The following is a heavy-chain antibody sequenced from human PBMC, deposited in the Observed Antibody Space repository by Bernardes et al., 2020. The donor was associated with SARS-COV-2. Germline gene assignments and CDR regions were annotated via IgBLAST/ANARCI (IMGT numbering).Heavy chain of an antibody. CDR3: ARDRLQKRYYFDY. D-gene: IGHD4-4*01. J-gene: IGHJ4*02. CDR1: GGSFSGYY. Sequence: SETLSLTCAVYGGSFSGYYWSWIRQPPGKGLEWIGEINHSGSTNYNPSLKSRVTISVDTSKNQFSLKLSSVTAADTAVYYCARDRLQKRYYFDYWGQGTLVTVSS. CDR2: INHSGST. V-gene: IGHV4-34*01.